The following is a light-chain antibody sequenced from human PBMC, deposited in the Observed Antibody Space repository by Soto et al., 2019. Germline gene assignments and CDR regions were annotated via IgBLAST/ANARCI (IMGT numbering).Light chain of an antibody. J-gene: IGKJ4*01. Sequence: DIQMTQSPSTLSASVGDRVTITCRASQSISNWLAWYQQKPGKAPQLLISKASSLQSGVPSRFSGSGSGTEFTLTISSLQPDDFATYYCQQYNSYSPLTFGGGTKVDIK. CDR2: KAS. V-gene: IGKV1-5*03. CDR3: QQYNSYSPLT. CDR1: QSISNW.